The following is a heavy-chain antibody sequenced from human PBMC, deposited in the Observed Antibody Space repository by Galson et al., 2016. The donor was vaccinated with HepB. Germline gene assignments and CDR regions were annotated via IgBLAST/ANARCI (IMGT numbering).Heavy chain of an antibody. CDR2: INRDGSGT. D-gene: IGHD3-16*01. J-gene: IGHJ3*02. V-gene: IGHV3-74*03. Sequence: LRLSCADSESTFGNHWVYWVRQAPGKGLVWVSKINRDGSGTAYADSVKGRFTISRDNAKNTLYLQMNGLRDEDTALYYCARGGTPSGLDIWGQGTMVTVSS. CDR3: ARGGTPSGLDI. CDR1: ESTFGNHW.